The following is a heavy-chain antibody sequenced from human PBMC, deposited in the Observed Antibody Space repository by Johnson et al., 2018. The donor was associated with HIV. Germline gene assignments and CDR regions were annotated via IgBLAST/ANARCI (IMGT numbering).Heavy chain of an antibody. CDR3: AKGGSGTTRIRAQKGAFDI. CDR1: GFTVSSNY. CDR2: IYSGGST. J-gene: IGHJ3*02. D-gene: IGHD6-19*01. V-gene: IGHV3-66*02. Sequence: VQLVESGGGLVQPGGSLRLSCAASGFTVSSNYMSWVRQAPGKGLEWVSVIYSGGSTYYADSVKGRFTISRDNSKNTLYLQMNSLRAEATAVYYCAKGGSGTTRIRAQKGAFDIWGQGTMVTVSS.